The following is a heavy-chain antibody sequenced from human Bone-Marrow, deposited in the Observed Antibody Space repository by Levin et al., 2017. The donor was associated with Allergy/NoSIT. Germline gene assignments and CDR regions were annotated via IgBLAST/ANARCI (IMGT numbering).Heavy chain of an antibody. V-gene: IGHV1-46*02. J-gene: IGHJ4*02. CDR1: GYTLNTYY. Sequence: GASVKVSCKASGYTLNTYYLHWVRQAPGQGLEWMGIINPGSSMTTYAQKFQGRVSMTRDKSTTTVYLELRSLRSDDTAVYYCASSVGATGNFDHWGQGTLVTVSS. CDR3: ASSVGATGNFDH. D-gene: IGHD1-26*01. CDR2: INPGSSMT.